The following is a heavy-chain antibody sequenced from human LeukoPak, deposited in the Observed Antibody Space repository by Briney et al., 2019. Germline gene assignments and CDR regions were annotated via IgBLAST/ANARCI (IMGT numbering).Heavy chain of an antibody. CDR1: GGTFSSYA. Sequence: ASVKVSCKASGGTFSSYAVSWVRQAPGQGLEWMGGIIPIFGTANYAQKFQGRVTITADESTSTAYMELSSLRSEDTAVYYCARRGLLGPLDYWGQGTLVTVSS. J-gene: IGHJ4*02. D-gene: IGHD2-21*01. CDR3: ARRGLLGPLDY. CDR2: IIPIFGTA. V-gene: IGHV1-69*13.